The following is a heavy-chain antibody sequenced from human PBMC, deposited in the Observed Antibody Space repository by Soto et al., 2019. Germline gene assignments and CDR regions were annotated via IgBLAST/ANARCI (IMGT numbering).Heavy chain of an antibody. CDR3: ARGVVVVTATYGMDV. D-gene: IGHD2-15*01. V-gene: IGHV3-64*01. J-gene: IGHJ6*02. Sequence: EVQLVESGGGLVQPGGSLRLSCAASGFTFSSYAMHWVRQAPGKGLEYVSAISSNGGSTYYANSVKGRFTISRDNSXXTLYLQMGSLRAEDMAVYYCARGVVVVTATYGMDVWGQGTTVTVS. CDR1: GFTFSSYA. CDR2: ISSNGGST.